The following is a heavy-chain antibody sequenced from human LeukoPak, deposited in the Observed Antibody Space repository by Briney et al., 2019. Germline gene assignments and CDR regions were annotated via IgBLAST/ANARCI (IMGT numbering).Heavy chain of an antibody. D-gene: IGHD6-19*01. CDR3: AKDDHGGSGWRDYFDQ. Sequence: QPGGSLRLSCAASGFTFSSYHMSWVRESPGGGLEWVFAIGGGGTPYYADSVKGRFTISRDNSKNTLYLQMNSLRAEDTAVYYCAKDDHGGSGWRDYFDQWGQGTLVTVS. V-gene: IGHV3-23*01. CDR2: IGGGGTP. CDR1: GFTFSSYH. J-gene: IGHJ4*02.